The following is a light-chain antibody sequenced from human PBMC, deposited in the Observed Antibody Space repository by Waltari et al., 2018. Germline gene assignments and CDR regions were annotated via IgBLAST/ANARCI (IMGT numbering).Light chain of an antibody. V-gene: IGLV2-11*01. Sequence: QSALPQPRSVSGSPGQSVTISCTGTSSAVGSYNYVPWYQQHPGKAPTLIIYDVSQRLSGVPDRFSGSKSGNTASLTISGLEADDEADYFCTSYAGAYTVFGGGTKLTVL. CDR2: DVS. CDR3: TSYAGAYTV. CDR1: SSAVGSYNY. J-gene: IGLJ2*01.